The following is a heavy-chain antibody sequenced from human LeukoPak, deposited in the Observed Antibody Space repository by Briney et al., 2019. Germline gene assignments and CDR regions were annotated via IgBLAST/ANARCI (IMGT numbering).Heavy chain of an antibody. CDR1: GFTFSSYS. Sequence: GGSLRLSCAASGFTFSSYSMSWVRQAPGKGLEWVSLISGSGDTTNYADSVKGRFTMSRDNSKNTLFLQMDSLRAEDTAVYYCARDRVGSSRSEFDSWGQGTLVTVSS. CDR2: ISGSGDTT. J-gene: IGHJ4*02. CDR3: ARDRVGSSRSEFDS. D-gene: IGHD6-13*01. V-gene: IGHV3-23*01.